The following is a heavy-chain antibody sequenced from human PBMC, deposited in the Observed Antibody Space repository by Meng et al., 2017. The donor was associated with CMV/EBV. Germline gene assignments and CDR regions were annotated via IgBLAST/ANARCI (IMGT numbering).Heavy chain of an antibody. CDR1: GFAIRTHY. V-gene: IGHV4-59*11. J-gene: IGHJ4*02. D-gene: IGHD1-1*01. Sequence: VQLQQPRPRRVKPQDTPSLTSRVSGFAIRTHYWSWVRQTPGKDLDWIASIHYTGRADYSPSLKSRLTISVDTSDSQLSLKLSSVTPADTAMYYCAERGGGYWGQGILVTVSS. CDR3: AERGGGY. CDR2: IHYTGRA.